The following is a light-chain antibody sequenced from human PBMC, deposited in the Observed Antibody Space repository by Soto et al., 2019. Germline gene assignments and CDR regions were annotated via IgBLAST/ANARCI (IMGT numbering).Light chain of an antibody. CDR3: QQYNKWWT. CDR1: QSVSNN. Sequence: EAVMTQSPATLSVSPGERVTLSCRASQSVSNNLAWYQQKPGQAPRLLIYDASARATDIPVRFGGSGSGTEFTLTISSLQSEDFGVYYCQQYNKWWTFGQGTKVEIK. J-gene: IGKJ1*01. CDR2: DAS. V-gene: IGKV3-15*01.